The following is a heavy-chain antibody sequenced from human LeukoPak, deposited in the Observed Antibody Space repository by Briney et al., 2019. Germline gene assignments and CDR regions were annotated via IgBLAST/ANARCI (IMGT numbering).Heavy chain of an antibody. V-gene: IGHV4-4*07. CDR2: IYTSGST. J-gene: IGHJ4*02. CDR3: AGYESWNYGVFDY. CDR1: GGLKCIYY. Sequence: SETLSLTCTVSGGLKCIYYGSGIRQPAGKGLEWIGRIYTSGSTNYNPSLKSRVTMSVDTSKNQFSLKLSSVTAADTAVYYCAGYESWNYGVFDYWGQGTLVTVSS. D-gene: IGHD1-7*01.